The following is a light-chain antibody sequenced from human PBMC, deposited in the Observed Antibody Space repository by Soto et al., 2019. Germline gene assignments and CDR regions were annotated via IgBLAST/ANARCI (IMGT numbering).Light chain of an antibody. CDR3: SSYTSSSTLGVV. J-gene: IGLJ2*01. CDR2: DVS. Sequence: QSALTQPASVSGSPGQSITNSCTGTSSDVGGYNYVSWYQQHPGKAPKLMIYDVSNRPSGVSNRFSGSKSGNTASLTISGLQAKDEADYYCSSYTSSSTLGVVFGGGTKLTVL. CDR1: SSDVGGYNY. V-gene: IGLV2-14*01.